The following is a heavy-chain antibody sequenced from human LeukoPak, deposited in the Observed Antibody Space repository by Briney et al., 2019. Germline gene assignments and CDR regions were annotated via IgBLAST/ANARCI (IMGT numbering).Heavy chain of an antibody. Sequence: SVKVSCKASGGTFSSYAISWVRQAPGQGLEWMGRIIPILGIANYAQKFQGRVTITADKSTSTAYMELSSLRSEDTAVYYCARSSSWSYFHYWGQGTLVTVSS. CDR3: ARSSSWSYFHY. V-gene: IGHV1-69*04. CDR1: GGTFSSYA. D-gene: IGHD6-13*01. J-gene: IGHJ4*02. CDR2: IIPILGIA.